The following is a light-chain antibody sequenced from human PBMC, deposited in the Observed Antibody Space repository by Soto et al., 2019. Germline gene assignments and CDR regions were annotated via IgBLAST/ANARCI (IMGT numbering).Light chain of an antibody. CDR2: EVN. Sequence: QSALTQPASVSGSPRQSSTISCTGTSSDIGGYNYVSWYQQHPGKAPKLLIYEVNNRPSGISDRFSGSKSGNTASRTISGLRAEDASRYCCSSYPTRTAIPHVFGPGTQLPVL. J-gene: IGLJ1*01. CDR1: SSDIGGYNY. V-gene: IGLV2-14*01. CDR3: SSYPTRTAIPHV.